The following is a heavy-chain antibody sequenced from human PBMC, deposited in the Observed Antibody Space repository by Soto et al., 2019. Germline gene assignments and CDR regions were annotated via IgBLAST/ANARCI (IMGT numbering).Heavy chain of an antibody. CDR1: GYTFTSYA. CDR3: VRVVAIPGYPDY. V-gene: IGHV1-3*01. J-gene: IGHJ4*02. D-gene: IGHD5-12*01. Sequence: ASVKVSCKASGYTFTSYAMHWVRQAPGQRLEWMGWINAGNGNTKYSQKFQDRVTITRDTSASTAYMELSRLRSDDTAVYYCVRVVAIPGYPDYWGQGTLVTVSS. CDR2: INAGNGNT.